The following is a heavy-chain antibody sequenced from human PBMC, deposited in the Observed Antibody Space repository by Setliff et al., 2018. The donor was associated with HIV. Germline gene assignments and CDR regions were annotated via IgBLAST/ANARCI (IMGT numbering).Heavy chain of an antibody. D-gene: IGHD2-15*01. Sequence: SETLSLTCAVYGGSFSHGYWSWIRQPPGKRLEWIGEINHNGSTSYNPSLKSRVTISVDASERHFSLRMTSTTAADTAIYYCARGVPLLPPNFWGQGTLVTVS. J-gene: IGHJ4*02. CDR1: GGSFSHGY. CDR3: ARGVPLLPPNF. V-gene: IGHV4-34*01. CDR2: INHNGST.